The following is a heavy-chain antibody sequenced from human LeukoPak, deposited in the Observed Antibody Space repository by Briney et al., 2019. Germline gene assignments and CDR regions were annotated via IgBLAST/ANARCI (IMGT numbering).Heavy chain of an antibody. CDR1: GFTFSTYG. V-gene: IGHV3-33*06. Sequence: PGRSLRLSCAASGFTFSTYGMHWVRQAPGKGLEWVAVIWYDGSNKYYADSVKGRFTISRDNSKNTLHLQMNSLRAEDTALYYCAKGVETYGSMLLGIDYWGQGTLVTVSS. D-gene: IGHD5-24*01. CDR3: AKGVETYGSMLLGIDY. J-gene: IGHJ4*02. CDR2: IWYDGSNK.